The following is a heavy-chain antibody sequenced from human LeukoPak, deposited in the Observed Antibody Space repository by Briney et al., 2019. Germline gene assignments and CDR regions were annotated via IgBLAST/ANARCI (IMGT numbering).Heavy chain of an antibody. CDR2: ISYDGSNK. CDR3: AKEAPYYYDSSGYIDY. J-gene: IGHJ4*02. D-gene: IGHD3-22*01. Sequence: PGRSLRLSCAASGFTFSSYGMHWVRQAPGKGLEWVAVISYDGSNKYYADSVKGRFTISRDNSKNTLYLQMNSLRAEDTAVHYCAKEAPYYYDSSGYIDYWGQGTLVTVSS. CDR1: GFTFSSYG. V-gene: IGHV3-30*18.